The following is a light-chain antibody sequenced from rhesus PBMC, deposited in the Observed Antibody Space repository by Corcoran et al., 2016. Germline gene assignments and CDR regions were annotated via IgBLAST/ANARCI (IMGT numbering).Light chain of an antibody. Sequence: DIQMTQSPSSLSASVGDTVTITCRASQGISSWLAWYQQKPGKAPKLLIYKASSLQSGVPSRVSGSGAGTDFTLTISSLQSEDFATYYCQQYSSRPLTFGGGTKVELK. CDR3: QQYSSRPLT. CDR2: KAS. J-gene: IGKJ4*01. V-gene: IGKV1-22*01. CDR1: QGISSW.